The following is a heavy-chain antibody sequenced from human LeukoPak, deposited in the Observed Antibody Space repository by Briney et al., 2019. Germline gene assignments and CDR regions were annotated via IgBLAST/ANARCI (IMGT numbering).Heavy chain of an antibody. Sequence: SETLSLTCTVSSGSIGSGTYYWSWIRQPAGKGLEWIGRIYANGSTNYNPSLKSRVTMSVDTSKKQFSLKLSSVTAADTAVYYCARLGRFGALLPYYYYMDVWGKGTTVTVSS. CDR3: ARLGRFGALLPYYYYMDV. J-gene: IGHJ6*03. V-gene: IGHV4-61*02. CDR2: IYANGST. D-gene: IGHD3-10*01. CDR1: SGSIGSGTYY.